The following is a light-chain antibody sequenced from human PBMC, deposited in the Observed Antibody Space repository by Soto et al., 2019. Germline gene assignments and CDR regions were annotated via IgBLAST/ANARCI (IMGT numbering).Light chain of an antibody. J-gene: IGKJ1*01. Sequence: EVVMTQSPGAVSVSPGERATLSCRASQSVTSNVAWYQQKPGQAPRLLIYRASARATGVPARFSGSGSGTEWTLTISSLQSEDFGIYYCQQYDYWWTFGQGTKGDIK. CDR3: QQYDYWWT. CDR2: RAS. CDR1: QSVTSN. V-gene: IGKV3-15*01.